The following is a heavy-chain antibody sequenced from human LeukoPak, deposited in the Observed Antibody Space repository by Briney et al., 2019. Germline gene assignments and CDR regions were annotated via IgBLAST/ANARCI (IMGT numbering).Heavy chain of an antibody. CDR3: ARGGDYYYDSSGPGTFDY. Sequence: SETLSLTCTVSGGSISSYYWSWIRQPPGKGLEWIGYIYYSGSTNYNPSLKSRVTISADTSKNQFSLKLSSVTAADTAVYYCARGGDYYYDSSGPGTFDYWGQGTLVTVSS. CDR2: IYYSGST. D-gene: IGHD3-22*01. J-gene: IGHJ4*02. V-gene: IGHV4-59*01. CDR1: GGSISSYY.